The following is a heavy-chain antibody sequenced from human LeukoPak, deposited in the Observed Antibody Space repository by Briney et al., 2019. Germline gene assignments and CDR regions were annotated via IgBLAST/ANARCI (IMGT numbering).Heavy chain of an antibody. CDR3: ARDHGSYFWGCAFDI. J-gene: IGHJ3*02. CDR1: GFTFGDYA. D-gene: IGHD1-26*01. V-gene: IGHV3-66*01. Sequence: PGGSLRLSCTASGFTFGDYAMSWVRQAPGKGLEWVSVIYSGGSTYYADSVKGRFTISRDNSKNTLYLQMNSLRAEDTAVYYCARDHGSYFWGCAFDIWGQGTMVTVSS. CDR2: IYSGGST.